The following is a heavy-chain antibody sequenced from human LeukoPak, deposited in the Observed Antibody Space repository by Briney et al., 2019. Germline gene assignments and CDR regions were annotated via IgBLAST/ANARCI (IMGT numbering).Heavy chain of an antibody. D-gene: IGHD4-17*01. J-gene: IGHJ4*02. CDR2: INTNTGNP. V-gene: IGHV7-4-1*02. CDR3: ARSNNDGDYLGVGFDY. CDR1: GYTFTSYY. Sequence: GASVKVSCEASGYTFTSYYMHWVRQAPGQGLEWMGWINTNTGNPTYAQGFTGRFVFSLDTSVSTAYLQISSLKAEDTAVYYCARSNNDGDYLGVGFDYWGQGTLVTVSS.